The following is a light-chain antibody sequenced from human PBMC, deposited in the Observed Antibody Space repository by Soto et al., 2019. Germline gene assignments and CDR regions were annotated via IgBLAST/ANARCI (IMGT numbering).Light chain of an antibody. V-gene: IGKV3-11*01. CDR2: DVS. Sequence: ELVRTQSPATRSVSPGERATISCRASQSVSSNLAWYQQKPGQAPRLLTYDVSNRASGIPARFSGSGSETDFTLTISRLEPEDFAVYYCQQRSDWPLTFGQGTRVEIK. J-gene: IGKJ5*01. CDR3: QQRSDWPLT. CDR1: QSVSSN.